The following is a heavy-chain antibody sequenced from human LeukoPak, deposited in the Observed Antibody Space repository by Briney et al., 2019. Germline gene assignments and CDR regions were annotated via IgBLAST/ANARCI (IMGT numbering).Heavy chain of an antibody. Sequence: KSGGSLRLSCAASGFTFTDARMNWVRQAQGKGLEWVGRIKSETDGGSIDYAAPVRGRFTISRDDLRNTAFLEMKSLKTEDTAVYYCSPSMIWGLGDVFHSWGQGTLVTVSS. CDR3: SPSMIWGLGDVFHS. V-gene: IGHV3-15*05. CDR2: IKSETDGGSI. D-gene: IGHD3/OR15-3a*01. J-gene: IGHJ3*02. CDR1: GFTFTDAR.